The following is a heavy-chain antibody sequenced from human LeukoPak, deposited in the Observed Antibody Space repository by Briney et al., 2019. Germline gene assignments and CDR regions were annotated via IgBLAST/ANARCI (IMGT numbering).Heavy chain of an antibody. CDR2: IYYSGNT. V-gene: IGHV4-59*01. Sequence: SETLSLTCTVSGGSISSYYWSWIRQPPGKGLAWIGYIYYSGNTNYNPSLKSRVTISADTSKNQLSLKLSSVTAADTAVYYCARENIVVVVAAYFDYWGQGTLVTVSS. CDR3: ARENIVVVVAAYFDY. CDR1: GGSISSYY. D-gene: IGHD2-15*01. J-gene: IGHJ4*02.